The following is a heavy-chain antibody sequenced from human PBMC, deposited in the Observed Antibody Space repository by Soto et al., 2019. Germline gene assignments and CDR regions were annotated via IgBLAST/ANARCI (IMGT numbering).Heavy chain of an antibody. CDR1: DYSISSSIW. Sequence: VQLQESGPGLVKPSDTLSLTCAVSDYSISSSIWWGWIRKTPGKGLEWIGYIYYGGSTYYNPSLKSRVTMSVDTSKNQFSLKLSSVTAVDTAVYYCARSRDGVVDHWGQGTLVTVSS. CDR2: IYYGGST. J-gene: IGHJ4*02. CDR3: ARSRDGVVDH. V-gene: IGHV4-28*01. D-gene: IGHD2-15*01.